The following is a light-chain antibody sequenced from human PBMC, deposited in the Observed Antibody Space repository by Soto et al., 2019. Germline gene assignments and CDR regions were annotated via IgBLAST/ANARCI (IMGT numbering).Light chain of an antibody. CDR3: QQYSIWPPIT. V-gene: IGKV3-15*01. J-gene: IGKJ5*01. Sequence: ETVMTQSPGTLSVSLGERATLSCRASQSVSIHLAWYQQKPGQAPRLLIYDTSTRATGIPARFSGSGSGTEFTLTISSLQCEDFAVYYCQQYSIWPPITFGQGTRLEIK. CDR2: DTS. CDR1: QSVSIH.